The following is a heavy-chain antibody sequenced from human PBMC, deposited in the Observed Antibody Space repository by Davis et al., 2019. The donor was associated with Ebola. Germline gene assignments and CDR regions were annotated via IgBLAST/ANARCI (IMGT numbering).Heavy chain of an antibody. V-gene: IGHV1-69*13. Sequence: SVKVSCKASGYTFTSYGISWVRQAPGQGLEWMGGIIPIFGTANYAQTFQGRVTITADESTSTAYMELSSLRSEDTAVYYWARELPPPGYWGQGTLVTVSS. CDR3: ARELPPPGY. CDR2: IIPIFGTA. J-gene: IGHJ4*02. CDR1: GYTFTSYG.